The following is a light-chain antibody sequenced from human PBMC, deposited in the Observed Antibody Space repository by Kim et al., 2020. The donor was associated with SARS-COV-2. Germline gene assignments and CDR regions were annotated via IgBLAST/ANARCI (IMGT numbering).Light chain of an antibody. V-gene: IGLV1-51*01. J-gene: IGLJ2*01. CDR2: DNN. CDR3: GTWDSRLNLVL. Sequence: LSCSGTSSTIGSNLVSWYQQFPGTAPRLLIFDNNQRSSGVPDRFSGSKSATSATLGITNLQTGDEAHYYCGTWDSRLNLVLFGGGTKVTVL. CDR1: SSTIGSNL.